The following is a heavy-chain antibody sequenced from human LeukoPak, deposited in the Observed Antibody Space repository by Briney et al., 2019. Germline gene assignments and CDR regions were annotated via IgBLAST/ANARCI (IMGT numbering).Heavy chain of an antibody. Sequence: SETLSLTCAVYGGSFSGYYWSWIRQPPGKGLEWIGEINHSGSTNYNPSLKSRVTISVDTSKNQFSLKLSSVTAADTAVYYCARSMFNTLDIRDDYWGQGTLVTVSS. J-gene: IGHJ4*02. V-gene: IGHV4-34*01. CDR3: ARSMFNTLDIRDDY. CDR1: GGSFSGYY. CDR2: INHSGST. D-gene: IGHD3-10*02.